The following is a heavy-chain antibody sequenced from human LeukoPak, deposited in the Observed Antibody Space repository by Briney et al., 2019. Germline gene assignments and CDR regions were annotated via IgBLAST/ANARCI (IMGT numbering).Heavy chain of an antibody. CDR2: INPNSGGT. CDR3: ARGGAELLPPLLWFGEFPFDY. CDR1: GYTFTVYY. Sequence: GASVKVSCKASGYTFTVYYMHWVRQAPGQGLEWMGWINPNSGGTNYAQKFQGRVTMTRDTSISTAYMELSRLRSDDTAVSCCARGGAELLPPLLWFGEFPFDYWGQGTLVTVSS. J-gene: IGHJ4*02. D-gene: IGHD3-10*01. V-gene: IGHV1-2*02.